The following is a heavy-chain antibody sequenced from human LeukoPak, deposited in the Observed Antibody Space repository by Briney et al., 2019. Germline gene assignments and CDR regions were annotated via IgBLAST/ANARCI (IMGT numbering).Heavy chain of an antibody. CDR3: ARRAYSSGYAPCDY. CDR1: VYTFTGYY. CDR2: FNPNSGGT. J-gene: IGHJ4*02. D-gene: IGHD6-19*01. Sequence: ASVKVSCKASVYTFTGYYLHWVRPAPGQGLEWMGWFNPNSGGTNNAQKFQGRVTMTRDTSISTAYMELSRLRSDDTAVYYCARRAYSSGYAPCDYWGQGTLVTVSS. V-gene: IGHV1-2*02.